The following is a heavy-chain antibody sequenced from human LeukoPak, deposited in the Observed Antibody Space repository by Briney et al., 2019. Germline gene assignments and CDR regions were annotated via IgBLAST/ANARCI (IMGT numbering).Heavy chain of an antibody. Sequence: PGGSLRLSCAASGFTFSSYTMNWARQAPGKGLQWVSSISSSSSLIYYADSVKGRFTISRDNAKNSLYLQMNSLRVEDTAVYYCAKGVATDPNFDYWGQGTLVTVSS. D-gene: IGHD1-26*01. J-gene: IGHJ4*02. V-gene: IGHV3-21*04. CDR3: AKGVATDPNFDY. CDR2: ISSSSSLI. CDR1: GFTFSSYT.